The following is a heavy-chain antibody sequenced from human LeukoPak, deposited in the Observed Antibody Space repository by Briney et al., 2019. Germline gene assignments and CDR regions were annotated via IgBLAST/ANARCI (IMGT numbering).Heavy chain of an antibody. V-gene: IGHV5-51*01. Sequence: GDSLKISVKGSGYSFTSYWIGWVRQMPGKGRDGIGIIYAGDSDTRCSPSFQGQVTISADKSISTAYMQWSSLKASDTAMYYCVRQYSRSWSRWFDPWGQGTLVTVSS. CDR1: GYSFTSYW. CDR3: VRQYSRSWSRWFDP. CDR2: IYAGDSDT. D-gene: IGHD6-13*01. J-gene: IGHJ5*02.